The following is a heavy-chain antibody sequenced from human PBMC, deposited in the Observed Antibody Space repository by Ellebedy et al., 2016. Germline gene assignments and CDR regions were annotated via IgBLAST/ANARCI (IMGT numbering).Heavy chain of an antibody. V-gene: IGHV3-23*01. J-gene: IGHJ6*03. CDR2: ISGSGGST. CDR1: GFTFSSYA. CDR3: ARDHYMDV. Sequence: GESLKISXAASGFTFSSYAMSWVRQAPGKGLEWVSAISGSGGSTYYADSVKGRFTISGDNAKNSLYLQMNSLRAEDTAVYYCARDHYMDVWGKGTTVTVSS.